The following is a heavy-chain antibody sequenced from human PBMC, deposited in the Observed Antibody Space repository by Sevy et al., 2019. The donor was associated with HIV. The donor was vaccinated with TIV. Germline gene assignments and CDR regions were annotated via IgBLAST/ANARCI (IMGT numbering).Heavy chain of an antibody. D-gene: IGHD1-1*01. J-gene: IGHJ4*02. CDR3: ARDPGNSGNY. CDR1: GFTFSTYA. Sequence: GGFLILSCAASGFTFSTYAMHWLRQAPGKGLEWVAVISHDERTTYYADSVKGRFTISRDNSKNTLYLQMDSLRPEDTTIYYCARDPGNSGNYWGQGTLVTVSS. CDR2: ISHDERTT. V-gene: IGHV3-30*04.